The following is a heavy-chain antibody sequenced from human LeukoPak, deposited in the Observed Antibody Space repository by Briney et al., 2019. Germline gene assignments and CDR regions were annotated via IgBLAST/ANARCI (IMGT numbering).Heavy chain of an antibody. D-gene: IGHD5-24*01. J-gene: IGHJ4*02. V-gene: IGHV4-59*01. CDR3: ARVRSRDGYLYFDY. CDR2: IYYSGST. Sequence: SETLSLTCTVSGGSTSSYYCSWIRQPPGKGRGWIGYIYYSGSTNYNPSLKSRVTISVDTSKNQFSLKLSSVTAADTAVYYCARVRSRDGYLYFDYWGQGTLVTVSS. CDR1: GGSTSSYY.